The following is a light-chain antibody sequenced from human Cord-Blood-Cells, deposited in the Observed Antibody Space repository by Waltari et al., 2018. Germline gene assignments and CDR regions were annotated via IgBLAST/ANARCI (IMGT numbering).Light chain of an antibody. V-gene: IGKV1-9*01. CDR1: QGISSY. Sequence: DIQLTQSPSFLSASVGDRVTLTCRGSQGISSYLAWYQQKPGKAPKLLIYAASTLQSGVPSRFSGSGSGTEFTLTISSLQPEDFATYYCQQLNSYSFGQGTRLEIK. CDR3: QQLNSYS. J-gene: IGKJ5*01. CDR2: AAS.